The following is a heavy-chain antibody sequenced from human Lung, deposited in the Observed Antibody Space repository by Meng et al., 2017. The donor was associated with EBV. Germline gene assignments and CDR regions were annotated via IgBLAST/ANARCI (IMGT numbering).Heavy chain of an antibody. Sequence: EVQLGESXXGLIQXEGSLRLSCAASGFTFSSYAMSWVRQAPGKGLEWVSVITGSGGSTYYADSVKGRFTISRDNAKNTLYLQMNSLRAEDTAVYYCANEYSGWATFDDWGQGTLGTVAS. J-gene: IGHJ4*02. D-gene: IGHD5-12*01. CDR1: GFTFSSYA. CDR2: ITGSGGST. V-gene: IGHV3-23*04. CDR3: ANEYSGWATFDD.